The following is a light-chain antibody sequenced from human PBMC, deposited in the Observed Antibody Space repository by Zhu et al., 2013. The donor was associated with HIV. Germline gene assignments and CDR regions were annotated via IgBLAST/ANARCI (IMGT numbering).Light chain of an antibody. CDR3: AAWDDSLNGPV. CDR2: YNN. Sequence: QSVVTQPPSVSGAPGQRVTISCTGSSSNLGAGYDVHWYQQLPGTAPKLLISYNNNRPSGVPDRFSGSKSGTSASLAITGLQAEDEADYYCAAWDDSLNGPVFGGGTKLTVL. CDR1: SSNLGAGYD. V-gene: IGLV1-40*01. J-gene: IGLJ2*01.